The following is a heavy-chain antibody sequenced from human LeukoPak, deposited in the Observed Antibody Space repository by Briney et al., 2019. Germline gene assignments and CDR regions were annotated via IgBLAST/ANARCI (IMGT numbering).Heavy chain of an antibody. CDR1: GGSINSGDYY. Sequence: PSETLSLTCTVSGGSINSGDYYWSWIRQHPGKGLEWIGYIYYSGSTYYNPSLKSRVTISVDTSKNQFSLKLSSVTAADTAVYYCARATCSGGSCYHGAGRYGMDVWGQGTTVTVSS. CDR2: IYYSGST. D-gene: IGHD2-15*01. V-gene: IGHV4-31*03. CDR3: ARATCSGGSCYHGAGRYGMDV. J-gene: IGHJ6*02.